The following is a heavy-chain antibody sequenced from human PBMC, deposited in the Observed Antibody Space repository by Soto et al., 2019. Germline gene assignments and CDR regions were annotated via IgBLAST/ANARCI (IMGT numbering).Heavy chain of an antibody. CDR1: GFTFSSYA. CDR3: SGPIVMIAAHFDN. D-gene: IGHD2-15*01. J-gene: IGHJ4*02. CDR2: ITGSGGST. V-gene: IGHV3-23*01. Sequence: EVQLLESGGGLVQPGGSLRLSCVASGFTFSSYAMSWARQAPGKGLQWVSAITGSGGSTYYADSVKGRFTISRDNSKNTLYLQMNSLRAEDTAVYYCSGPIVMIAAHFDNWGQGTLVTVSS.